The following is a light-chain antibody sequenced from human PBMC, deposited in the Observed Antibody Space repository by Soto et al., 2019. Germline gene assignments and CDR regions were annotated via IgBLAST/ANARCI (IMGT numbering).Light chain of an antibody. CDR2: GAS. V-gene: IGKV3-20*01. CDR1: QSVSDFY. CDR3: QQYGNSPVT. Sequence: EIVLTQSPGTLSLSPGETGTLSCRASQSVSDFYLAWYQQKPSQAPRLLIYGASSRATGIPDRFSGSGSGTEFTLTISRLEPEDFAVYYCQQYGNSPVTFGQGTKVEIK. J-gene: IGKJ1*01.